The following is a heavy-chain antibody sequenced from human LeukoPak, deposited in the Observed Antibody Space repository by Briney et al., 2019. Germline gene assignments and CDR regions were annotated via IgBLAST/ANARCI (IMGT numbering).Heavy chain of an antibody. V-gene: IGHV4-38-2*01. Sequence: PSETLSLTXAVSGYSISSGYYWGWIRQPPGKGLEWSGSIYHSGSTYYNPSLKSRVTISVDTSKNQFSLKLSSVTAADTAVYYCASLNFWSGYDGDYWGQGTLVTVSS. CDR2: IYHSGST. D-gene: IGHD3-3*01. CDR3: ASLNFWSGYDGDY. CDR1: GYSISSGYY. J-gene: IGHJ4*02.